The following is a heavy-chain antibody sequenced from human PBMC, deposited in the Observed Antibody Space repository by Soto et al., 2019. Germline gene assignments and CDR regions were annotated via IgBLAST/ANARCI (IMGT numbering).Heavy chain of an antibody. Sequence: GESLKIPCRCSGYTFSNFWVGWVRQLPGQGLEWMGIIYPGDHETRYSPSFHGKVTISAEKSINTAYLQWDSLEASDSAFYFCARSPGSSPYFDHWGQGALVT. V-gene: IGHV5-51*01. CDR2: IYPGDHET. CDR3: ARSPGSSPYFDH. J-gene: IGHJ4*02. CDR1: GYTFSNFW. D-gene: IGHD6-13*01.